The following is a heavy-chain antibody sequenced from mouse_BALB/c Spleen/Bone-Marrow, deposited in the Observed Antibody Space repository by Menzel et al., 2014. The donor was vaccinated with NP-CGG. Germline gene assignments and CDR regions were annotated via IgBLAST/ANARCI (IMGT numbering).Heavy chain of an antibody. D-gene: IGHD1-1*01. Sequence: QSGPDLVKPSQSLSLTCTVTGYSITSGYTWHWIRQFPGNTLEWMGYIHYSGTTNYNPSLKSRISITRDTSKNQFFLQLNSVTTEDAATYYCAITTVVNAMDYWGQGTSITVSS. V-gene: IGHV3-1*02. CDR2: IHYSGTT. CDR3: AITTVVNAMDY. CDR1: GYSITSGYT. J-gene: IGHJ4*01.